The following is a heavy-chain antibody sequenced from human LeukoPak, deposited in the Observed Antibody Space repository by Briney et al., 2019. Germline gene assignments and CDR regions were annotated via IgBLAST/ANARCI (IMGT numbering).Heavy chain of an antibody. D-gene: IGHD3-10*01. CDR3: VRGPYGSGSYR. V-gene: IGHV3-33*01. CDR1: GFAFSSYG. J-gene: IGHJ4*02. CDR2: IWYDGSNQ. Sequence: GGSLRLSCAASGFAFSSYGMHWVRQAPGKGLEWVAAIWYDGSNQYYADSVKGRFTISRDNSKNTLYLQMNSLRAEDTAVYYCVRGPYGSGSYRWGQGTLVTVSA.